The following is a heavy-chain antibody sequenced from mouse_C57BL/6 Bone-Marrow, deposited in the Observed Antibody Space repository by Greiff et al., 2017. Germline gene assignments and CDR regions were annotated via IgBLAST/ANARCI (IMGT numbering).Heavy chain of an antibody. D-gene: IGHD1-1*01. CDR3: TAYSSDAMDY. V-gene: IGHV6-3*01. Sequence: EVKVEESGGGLLQPGGSMKLSCVASGFTFSNYWMNWVRQSPEKGLEWVAQIRLKSDNYATHYAESVKGRFTISRDDSKSSVYLQMNNLRAEDTGIYYCTAYSSDAMDYWGQGTSVTVSS. CDR2: IRLKSDNYAT. J-gene: IGHJ4*01. CDR1: GFTFSNYW.